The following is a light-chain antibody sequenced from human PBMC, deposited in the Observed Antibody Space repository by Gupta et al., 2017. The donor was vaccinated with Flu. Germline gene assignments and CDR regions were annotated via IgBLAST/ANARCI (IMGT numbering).Light chain of an antibody. CDR1: QRIGRF. CDR2: GAS. CDR3: QQSDSSRRT. V-gene: IGKV1-39*01. Sequence: DIQMTQFPSSLSASVGDRVTITCRASQRIGRFLNWYQQKPGKAPKVLIYGASSLQSGVPSRFSGSGSGTDFTLTISRLQPEDFATYYCQQSDSSRRTFGQGTKVEI. J-gene: IGKJ1*01.